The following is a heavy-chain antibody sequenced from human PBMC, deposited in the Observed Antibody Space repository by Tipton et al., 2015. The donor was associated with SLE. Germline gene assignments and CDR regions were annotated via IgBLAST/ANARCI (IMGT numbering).Heavy chain of an antibody. CDR2: INAGNGNT. CDR1: GYTFTSYA. V-gene: IGHV1-3*01. D-gene: IGHD2-2*01. CDR3: ARVLNCSSTSCSFDY. J-gene: IGHJ4*02. Sequence: QSGPEVKKPGASVKVSCKASGYTFTSYAMHWVRQDPGQRLEWMGWINAGNGNTKYSQKFQGRVTITRDTSASTAYVELSSLRSEDTAVYYCARVLNCSSTSCSFDYWGQGTLVTVSS.